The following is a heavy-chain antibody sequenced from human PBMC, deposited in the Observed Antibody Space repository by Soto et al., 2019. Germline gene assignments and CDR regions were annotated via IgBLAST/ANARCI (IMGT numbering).Heavy chain of an antibody. CDR3: ARQIGYSSGWLDY. D-gene: IGHD6-19*01. V-gene: IGHV4-39*01. CDR2: IYYSGST. J-gene: IGHJ4*02. Sequence: QLQLQESGPGLVKPSETLSLTCTVSGGSISSSSYYWGWIRQPPGKGLEWIGSIYYSGSTYYNPSLKSRVTISVDTSKNQFSLKLSSVTAADTAVYYCARQIGYSSGWLDYWGQGTLVTVSS. CDR1: GGSISSSSYY.